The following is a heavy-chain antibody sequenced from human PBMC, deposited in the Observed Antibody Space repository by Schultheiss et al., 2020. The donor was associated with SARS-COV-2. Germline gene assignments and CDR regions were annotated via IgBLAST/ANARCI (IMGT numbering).Heavy chain of an antibody. J-gene: IGHJ4*02. CDR2: IKQDGSEK. CDR1: GFTVSSNY. D-gene: IGHD2-2*01. V-gene: IGHV3-7*01. Sequence: GGSLRLSCAASGFTVSSNYMSWVRQAPGKGLEWVANIKQDGSEKYYADSVKGRFTISRDNAKNSLYLQMNSLRAEDTAVYYCARGGTYCSSTSCYLGYWGQGTLVTVSS. CDR3: ARGGTYCSSTSCYLGY.